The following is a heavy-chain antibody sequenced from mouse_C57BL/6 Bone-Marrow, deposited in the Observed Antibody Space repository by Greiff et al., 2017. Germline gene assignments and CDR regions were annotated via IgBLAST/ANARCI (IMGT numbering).Heavy chain of an antibody. CDR3: ARGYYDYEGYFDY. J-gene: IGHJ2*01. CDR1: GYTFTSYW. V-gene: IGHV1-52*01. CDR2: IDPSDSET. Sequence: QVHVKQSGAELVRPGSSVKLSCKASGYTFTSYWMHWVKQRPIQGLEWIGNIDPSDSETHYNQKFKDKATLTVDKSSSTAYMQLSSLTSEDSAVDYCARGYYDYEGYFDYWGQGTTLTVSS. D-gene: IGHD2-4*01.